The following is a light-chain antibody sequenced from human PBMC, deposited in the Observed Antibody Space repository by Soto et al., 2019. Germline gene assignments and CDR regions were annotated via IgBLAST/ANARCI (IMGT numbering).Light chain of an antibody. CDR3: KKHGSSPRT. CDR2: GAS. CDR1: QSVSSSY. Sequence: EIVLTQAPGTRSLSPGETATLSCRPSQSVSSSYLAWYQQKPGQAPRLLIYGASSRATGIPARFSGSGSGTDFPLTISRLALEDFAVYYCKKHGSSPRTFGQGTKVDIK. V-gene: IGKV3-20*01. J-gene: IGKJ1*01.